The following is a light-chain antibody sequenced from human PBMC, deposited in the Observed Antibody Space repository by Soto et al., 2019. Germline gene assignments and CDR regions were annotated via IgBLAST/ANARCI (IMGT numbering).Light chain of an antibody. V-gene: IGKV3D-15*01. CDR2: GAS. CDR1: QSLGGS. CDR3: QQYDVSPIT. Sequence: IVMTQSPATLSVSPGERATLSCRASQSLGGSLAWYQQKPGQAPRLLIYGASTRATGIPDRFSGSGSGTDFTLTITRLEPEDFAVYFCQQYDVSPITFGLGTRLEIK. J-gene: IGKJ5*01.